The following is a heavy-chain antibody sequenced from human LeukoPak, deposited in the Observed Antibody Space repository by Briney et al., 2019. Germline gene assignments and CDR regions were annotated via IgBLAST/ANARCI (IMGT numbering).Heavy chain of an antibody. J-gene: IGHJ4*02. CDR2: INWNGGST. CDR1: GLTFDDYG. CDR3: ARGTGGSYFDY. V-gene: IGHV3-20*04. D-gene: IGHD2-8*02. Sequence: GGSLRLSCAASGLTFDDYGMSWVRQAPGKGLEWVSGINWNGGSTGYADSVKGRFTISRDNAKNSLYLQMNGLRAEDTALYYCARGTGGSYFDYWGQGTLVTVSS.